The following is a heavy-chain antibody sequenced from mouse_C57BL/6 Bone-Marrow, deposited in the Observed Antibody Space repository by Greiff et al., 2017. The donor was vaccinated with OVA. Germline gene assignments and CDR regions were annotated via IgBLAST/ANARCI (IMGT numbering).Heavy chain of an antibody. CDR3: TTEYYSNFWFAY. D-gene: IGHD2-5*01. CDR2: IDPENGDT. Sequence: VQLQQSGAELVRPGASVKLSCTASGFNIKDDYMHWVKPRPEQGLEWIGWIDPENGDTEYASKFQGTATITADTSSTTAYLQLSSLTSEDTAVYYCTTEYYSNFWFAYWGQGTLVTVSA. J-gene: IGHJ3*01. CDR1: GFNIKDDY. V-gene: IGHV14-4*01.